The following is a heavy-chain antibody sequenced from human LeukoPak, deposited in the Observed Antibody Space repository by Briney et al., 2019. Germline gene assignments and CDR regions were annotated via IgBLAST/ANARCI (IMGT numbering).Heavy chain of an antibody. V-gene: IGHV4-34*01. CDR3: ARSAPGGDYASY. CDR1: GGSFSGYY. D-gene: IGHD4-17*01. Sequence: SETLSLTCAVYGGSFSGYYWSWIRQPPGKGLEWIGEINHSGSTNYNPSLKGRVAISVDTSKNQFSLKLSSVTAADTAVYYCARSAPGGDYASYWGQGTLVTVSS. CDR2: INHSGST. J-gene: IGHJ4*02.